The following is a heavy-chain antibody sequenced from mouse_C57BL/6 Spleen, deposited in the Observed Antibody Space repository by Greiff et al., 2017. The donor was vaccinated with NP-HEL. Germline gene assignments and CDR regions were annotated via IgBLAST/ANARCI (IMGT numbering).Heavy chain of an antibody. CDR3: GYYDYDGGYFDV. CDR1: GYTFTDYY. V-gene: IGHV1-26*01. CDR2: INPNNGGT. Sequence: EVQLQQSGPELVKPGASVKISCKASGYTFTDYYMNWVKQSHGKSLEWIGDINPNNGGTSYNQKFKGKATLTVDKSSSTAYMELRSLTSEDSAVYYCGYYDYDGGYFDVWGTGTTVTVSS. J-gene: IGHJ1*03. D-gene: IGHD2-4*01.